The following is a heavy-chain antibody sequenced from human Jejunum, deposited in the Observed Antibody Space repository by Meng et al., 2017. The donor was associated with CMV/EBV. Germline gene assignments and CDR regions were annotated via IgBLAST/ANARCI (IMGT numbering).Heavy chain of an antibody. CDR3: ARVEVGITSGDY. J-gene: IGHJ4*02. D-gene: IGHD1-26*01. CDR1: VRTFFKSA. Sequence: GEDVRKSWAQMKCSSRASVRTFFKSAIPWVRQAPGQGLEWMGWISAYNGNINYAQTLQGRVTMTTDTSTSTAYMELRSLRSDDTAVYYCARVEVGITSGDYWGQGTLVTVSS. V-gene: IGHV1-18*01. CDR2: ISAYNGNI.